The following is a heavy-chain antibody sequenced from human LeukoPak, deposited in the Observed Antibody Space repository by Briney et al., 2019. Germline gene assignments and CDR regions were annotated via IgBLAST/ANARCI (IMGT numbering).Heavy chain of an antibody. D-gene: IGHD5-18*01. J-gene: IGHJ4*02. V-gene: IGHV1-8*02. CDR2: MNPNSGNT. CDR1: GGTFSSYA. Sequence: ASVKVSCKASGGTFSSYAISWVRQAPGQGLEWMGWMNPNSGNTGYAQKFQGRVTMTRNTSISTAYMELSSLRSEDTAVYYCARGLGGYGGYWGQGTLVTVSS. CDR3: ARGLGGYGGY.